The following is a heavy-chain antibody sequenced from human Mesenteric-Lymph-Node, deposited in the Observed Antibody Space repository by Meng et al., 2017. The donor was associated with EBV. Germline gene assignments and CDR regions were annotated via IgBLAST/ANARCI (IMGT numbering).Heavy chain of an antibody. CDR1: GYTFTDYA. CDR3: ARDWSSVIMNKGNY. CDR2: IDTNTGSP. D-gene: IGHD3-16*01. J-gene: IGHJ4*02. V-gene: IGHV7-4-1*02. Sequence: VHRVQSGCELKKPGAAVRVSCKASGYTFTDYAMNWVRQAPGQGLEWMGWIDTNTGSPTYAQGFTGRFVFSLDTSVSTAYLQITSLKADDSAVYYCARDWSSVIMNKGNYWGQGTLVTVSS.